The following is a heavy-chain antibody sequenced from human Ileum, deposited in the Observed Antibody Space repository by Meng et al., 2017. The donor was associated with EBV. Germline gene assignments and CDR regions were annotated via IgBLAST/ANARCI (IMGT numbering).Heavy chain of an antibody. V-gene: IGHV1-18*01. J-gene: IGHJ4*02. CDR1: GYTFSNYG. CDR2: ISAYNGNT. D-gene: IGHD1-26*01. Sequence: QLVQSGAEVKKPGDSVKVSCKASGYTFSNYGISGLRQAPGQGLEGMGWISAYNGNTNYAQNLQGRVTITTDTSTGTDYMEVRSLRSDDTAVYYCARAGNGGSYYFTYWGQGTLVTVSS. CDR3: ARAGNGGSYYFTY.